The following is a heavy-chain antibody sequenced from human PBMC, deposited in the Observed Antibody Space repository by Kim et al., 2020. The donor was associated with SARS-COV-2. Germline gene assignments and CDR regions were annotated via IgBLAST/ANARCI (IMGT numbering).Heavy chain of an antibody. Sequence: GGSLSLSCAASGFTFSGYSMNWVRQAPGKGLEWVSYISSSGSTIYYADSVKGRFTISRDNAKNSLYLQMNSLRDEDTAIYYCARPGYGSGSYGYWGQGTLVTVSS. D-gene: IGHD3-10*01. V-gene: IGHV3-48*02. CDR1: GFTFSGYS. CDR3: ARPGYGSGSYGY. CDR2: ISSSGSTI. J-gene: IGHJ4*02.